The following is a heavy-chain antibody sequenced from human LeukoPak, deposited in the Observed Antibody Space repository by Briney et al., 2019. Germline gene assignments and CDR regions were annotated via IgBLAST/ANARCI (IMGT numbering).Heavy chain of an antibody. V-gene: IGHV3-73*01. CDR1: GFTFSGSA. J-gene: IGHJ6*02. Sequence: GGSLRLSCAASGFTFSGSAMHWVRQASGKGLEWVGRIRSKANSYAPAYAASVKGRFTISRDDSKNTAYLQMNSLKTEDTAVYYCTRHKERYCSSTSCYRVENYYGMDVWGQGTTVTVSS. CDR2: IRSKANSYAP. D-gene: IGHD2-2*02. CDR3: TRHKERYCSSTSCYRVENYYGMDV.